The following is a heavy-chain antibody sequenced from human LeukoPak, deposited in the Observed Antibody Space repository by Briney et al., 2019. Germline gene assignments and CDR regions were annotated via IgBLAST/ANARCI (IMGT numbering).Heavy chain of an antibody. J-gene: IGHJ5*02. CDR2: IYHSGST. CDR1: GGSFSSGGYS. CDR3: ARVGIAAALGDWFDP. D-gene: IGHD6-13*01. Sequence: SETLSLTCAVYGGSFSSGGYSWSWIRQPPGKGLEWIGYIYHSGSTYYNPSLKSRVTISVDRSKNQFSLKLSSVTAADTAVYYCARVGIAAALGDWFDPWGQGTLVTVSS. V-gene: IGHV4-30-2*01.